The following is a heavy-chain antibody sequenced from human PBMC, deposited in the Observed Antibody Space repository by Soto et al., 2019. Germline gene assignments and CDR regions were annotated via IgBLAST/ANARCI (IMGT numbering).Heavy chain of an antibody. CDR1: GFTFSSYD. Sequence: EVQLVESGGGLVQPGGSLRLSCAASGFTFSSYDMHWVRQATGKGLEWVSGIGTAGDTYYPGSVKGRFTISRENAKNSLYLQMNSLRAWDTAVYYCARGITMVRGVILDYFDYWGQGTRVTVSS. D-gene: IGHD3-10*01. CDR3: ARGITMVRGVILDYFDY. CDR2: IGTAGDT. J-gene: IGHJ4*02. V-gene: IGHV3-13*04.